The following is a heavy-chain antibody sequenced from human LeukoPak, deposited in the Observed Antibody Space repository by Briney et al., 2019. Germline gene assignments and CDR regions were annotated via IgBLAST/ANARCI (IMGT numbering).Heavy chain of an antibody. V-gene: IGHV3-30-3*01. CDR2: ISYDGSNK. Sequence: GGSLRLSCAASGFTFSSYAMHWVRQAPGKGLEWVAVISYDGSNKYYADSVKGRFTISRDNSKNTLYLQMNSLRAEDTAVYYCARDYPFGRADYGDGLDYWGQGTLVTVSS. D-gene: IGHD4-17*01. CDR1: GFTFSSYA. CDR3: ARDYPFGRADYGDGLDY. J-gene: IGHJ4*02.